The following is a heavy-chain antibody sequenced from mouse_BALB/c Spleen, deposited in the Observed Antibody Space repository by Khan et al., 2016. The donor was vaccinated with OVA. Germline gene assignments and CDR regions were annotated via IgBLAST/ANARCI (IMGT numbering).Heavy chain of an antibody. D-gene: IGHD1-1*01. J-gene: IGHJ2*01. V-gene: IGHV5-17*02. CDR2: ISGDSSTV. CDR3: AKSYFYGYYFDY. Sequence: EVELVESGGGLVQPGGSRKLSCAASGFTFSTYGMHWVRQAPEKGLEWVAYISGDSSTVYYADTLKGRFTISRDNPKNTLFLQMTSLMSEDTARYDGAKSYFYGYYFDYWGPGTTLTVSS. CDR1: GFTFSTYG.